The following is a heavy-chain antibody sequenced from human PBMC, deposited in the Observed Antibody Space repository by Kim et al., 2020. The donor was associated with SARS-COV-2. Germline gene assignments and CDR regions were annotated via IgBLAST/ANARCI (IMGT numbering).Heavy chain of an antibody. CDR2: IYYSGST. J-gene: IGHJ4*02. CDR1: GGSISSSSYY. D-gene: IGHD3-10*01. CDR3: ARQAGGYGSGSLDY. Sequence: SETLSLTCTVSGGSISSSSYYWGWIRQPPGKGLEWIGSIYYSGSTYYNPSLKSRVTISVDTSKNQFSLKLSSVTAADTAVYYCARQAGGYGSGSLDYWGQGTLVTVSS. V-gene: IGHV4-39*01.